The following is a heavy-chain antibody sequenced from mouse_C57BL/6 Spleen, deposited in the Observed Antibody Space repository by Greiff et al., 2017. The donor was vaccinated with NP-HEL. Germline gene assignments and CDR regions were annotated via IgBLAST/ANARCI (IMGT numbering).Heavy chain of an antibody. CDR2: IDPSDSYT. V-gene: IGHV1-69*01. CDR3: ARSNYYGSRYFDV. Sequence: QVQLKQPGAELVMPGASVKLSCKASGYTFTSYWMHWVKQRPGQGLEWIGEIDPSDSYTNYNQKFKGKSTLTVDKSSSTAYMQLSSLTSEDSAVYYCARSNYYGSRYFDVWGTGTTVTVSS. CDR1: GYTFTSYW. D-gene: IGHD1-1*01. J-gene: IGHJ1*03.